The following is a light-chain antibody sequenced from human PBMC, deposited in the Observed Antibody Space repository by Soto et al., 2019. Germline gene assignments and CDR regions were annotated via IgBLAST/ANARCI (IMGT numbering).Light chain of an antibody. CDR2: DVS. CDR3: SSYTSSYV. V-gene: IGLV2-14*01. J-gene: IGLJ1*01. CDR1: SSDVGGYNY. Sequence: SALPQPASVSGSPGQSITISCPGTSSDVGGYNYVSWYQQHPGKAPKLMIYDVSNRPSGVSNRFSGSKSGNTASLTISGLQAEDEADYYCSSYTSSYVFGTGTKVTVL.